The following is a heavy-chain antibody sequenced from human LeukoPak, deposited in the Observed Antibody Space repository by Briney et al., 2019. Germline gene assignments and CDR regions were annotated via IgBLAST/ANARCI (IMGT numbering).Heavy chain of an antibody. V-gene: IGHV3-30-3*01. J-gene: IGHJ6*02. D-gene: IGHD3-10*01. CDR1: GFTFSSYA. Sequence: GRSLRLSCAASGFTFSSYAMHWVRQAPGKGLEGVAVISYDGSNKYYADSVKGRFTISRDNSKNTLYLQMNSLRAEDTAVYYCARDLPNPMVRGVNYYYGMDVWGQGTTVTVSS. CDR3: ARDLPNPMVRGVNYYYGMDV. CDR2: ISYDGSNK.